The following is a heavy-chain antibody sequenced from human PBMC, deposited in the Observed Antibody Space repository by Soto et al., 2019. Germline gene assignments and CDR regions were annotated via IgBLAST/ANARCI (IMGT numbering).Heavy chain of an antibody. J-gene: IGHJ6*02. V-gene: IGHV1-69*06. CDR3: ARDYTAMVSDYYYGMDV. CDR1: GGTFSSYA. Sequence: SVKVSCKASGGTFSSYAISWVRQAPGQGLEWMGGIIPIFGTANYAQKFQGRVTITADKSTSTAYMELSSLRSEDTAVYYCARDYTAMVSDYYYGMDVWGQGTTVTVSS. CDR2: IIPIFGTA. D-gene: IGHD5-18*01.